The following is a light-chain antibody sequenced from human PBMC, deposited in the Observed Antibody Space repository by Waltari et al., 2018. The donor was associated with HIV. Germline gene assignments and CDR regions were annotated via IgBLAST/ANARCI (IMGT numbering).Light chain of an antibody. CDR3: QQASSFPLT. Sequence: DIQMTQSPSSVSASVGDRVTITCRASQGISSWLVWYQQKPGKSPKLLIYEASTLQSGVPARFSGSGSATVVTRTISDLQPEDFATYYCQQASSFPLTFGGGTTVEIK. CDR1: QGISSW. CDR2: EAS. V-gene: IGKV1-12*01. J-gene: IGKJ4*01.